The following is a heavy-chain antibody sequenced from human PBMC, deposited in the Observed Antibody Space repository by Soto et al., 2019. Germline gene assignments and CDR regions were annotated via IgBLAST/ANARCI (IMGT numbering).Heavy chain of an antibody. CDR2: ISGRWGST. CDR1: GFTFSSFA. V-gene: IGHV3-23*01. D-gene: IGHD3-3*01. J-gene: IGHJ3*01. CDR3: AKALPLSTIFDAFDV. Sequence: QLLESGGDLVQPGGSLRLSCVASGFTFSSFAMNWIRQTPRKGLEWVCDISGRWGSTHYAESVKGRLTISRDNSKKMVYLQMNSMTAEDTAIYYCAKALPLSTIFDAFDVWRHGTGVTISS.